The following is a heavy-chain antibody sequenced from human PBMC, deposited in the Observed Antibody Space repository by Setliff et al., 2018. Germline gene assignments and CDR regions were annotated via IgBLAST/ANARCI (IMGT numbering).Heavy chain of an antibody. V-gene: IGHV3-64D*09. CDR2: ISSTGIPI. CDR1: GFTFSRYA. J-gene: IGHJ3*02. CDR3: VKDPSVYGADSGSI. Sequence: SGGSLRLSCSASGFTFSRYAMHWVRQAPGKGLESVSAISSTGIPIYYADSVKARFSISRDDAKNTLYLQMTSLRADDTAVYYCVKDPSVYGADSGSIWGQGTMVTVSS. D-gene: IGHD2-21*02.